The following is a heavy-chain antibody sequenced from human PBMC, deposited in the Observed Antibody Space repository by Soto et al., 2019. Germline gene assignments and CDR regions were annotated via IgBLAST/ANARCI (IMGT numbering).Heavy chain of an antibody. D-gene: IGHD6-19*01. Sequence: GGSLRLSCAASGFTFSSYAMHWVRQAPGKGLEWVAVISYDGSNKYYADSVKGRFTISRDNSKNTLYLQMNSLRAEDTAVYYCARDRMGGWYDRPDYYFDYWGQGTLVTVSS. CDR1: GFTFSSYA. J-gene: IGHJ4*02. V-gene: IGHV3-30-3*01. CDR2: ISYDGSNK. CDR3: ARDRMGGWYDRPDYYFDY.